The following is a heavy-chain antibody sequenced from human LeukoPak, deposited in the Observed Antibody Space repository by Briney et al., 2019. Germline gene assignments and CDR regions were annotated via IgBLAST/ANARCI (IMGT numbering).Heavy chain of an antibody. D-gene: IGHD4-17*01. CDR2: IWFDGSTK. Sequence: PGGSLRLSCAASGFSFSSYGMHWVRQAPGKGLEWVAVIWFDGSTKYFADSVKGRFTVSRDNSKNTLYLQMNSLRDEDTAVYYCARSPTVLDYWGQGTLVTVSA. V-gene: IGHV3-33*01. CDR3: ARSPTVLDY. CDR1: GFSFSSYG. J-gene: IGHJ4*02.